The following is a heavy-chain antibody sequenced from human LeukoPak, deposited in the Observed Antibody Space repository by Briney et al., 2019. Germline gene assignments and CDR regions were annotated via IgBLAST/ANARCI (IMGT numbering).Heavy chain of an antibody. D-gene: IGHD3-22*01. CDR1: GGSFSGYY. Sequence: PETLSLTSAVHGGSFSGYYWSWIRQPPGKGLEWIGEINHSGSTNYNPSLKSRVTISVDTSKTQFSLKLSSVIDADTAVYYCARRKDSSGYFGRMGWFDPWGQGILVTVSS. CDR3: ARRKDSSGYFGRMGWFDP. V-gene: IGHV4-34*01. J-gene: IGHJ5*02. CDR2: INHSGST.